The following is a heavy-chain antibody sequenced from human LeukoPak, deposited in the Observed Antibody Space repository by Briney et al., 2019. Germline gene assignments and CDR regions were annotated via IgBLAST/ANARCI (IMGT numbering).Heavy chain of an antibody. D-gene: IGHD5-12*01. Sequence: SETLSLTCTVSGGSISSGGYYWSWIRQHPGKGLEWIGYIYYSGSTYYNPSLKSRVTISVDTSKNQFSLKLSSVTAADTAVYYCARLGGSGYDSFYGFDPWGQGTLVTVSS. CDR3: ARLGGSGYDSFYGFDP. J-gene: IGHJ5*02. CDR2: IYYSGST. CDR1: GGSISSGGYY. V-gene: IGHV4-31*03.